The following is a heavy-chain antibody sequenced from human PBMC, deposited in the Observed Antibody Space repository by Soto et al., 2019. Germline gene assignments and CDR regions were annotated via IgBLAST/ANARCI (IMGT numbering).Heavy chain of an antibody. D-gene: IGHD6-19*01. CDR3: ARGIEGWYQGRYYYGMDV. J-gene: IGHJ6*02. V-gene: IGHV4-61*01. CDR1: GGSVSSGSYY. CDR2: IYYSGRT. Sequence: PSETLSLTCTVSGGSVSSGSYYWSWIRQPPGKGLEWIGYIYYSGRTNYNPSLKSRVTISVDTSKNQFSLKLSSVTAADTAVYYCARGIEGWYQGRYYYGMDVWGQGTTVTVSS.